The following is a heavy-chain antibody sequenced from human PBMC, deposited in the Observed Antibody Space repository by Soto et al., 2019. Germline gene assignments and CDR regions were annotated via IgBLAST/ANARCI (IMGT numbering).Heavy chain of an antibody. V-gene: IGHV3-23*01. J-gene: IGHJ4*01. CDR2: TTASGGST. D-gene: IGHD3-3*01. CDR3: VKRGWDGDDNHSGFWY. Sequence: GGSLRLSCAASGFTLSSSAIAWVRQAPGKGLERVSATTASGGSTFYADPVKGRFIISRDNSKNKMYLQMSGLRGEDTAVYFCVKRGWDGDDNHSGFWYWGHGSMFTVSS. CDR1: GFTLSSSA.